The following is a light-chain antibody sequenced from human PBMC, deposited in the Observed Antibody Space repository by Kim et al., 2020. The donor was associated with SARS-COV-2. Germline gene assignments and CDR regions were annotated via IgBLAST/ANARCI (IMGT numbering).Light chain of an antibody. Sequence: DIQMTQSPSTLSASVGDRVTITCQASQVISSWLAWYQQKPGKAPKLLIYKASSLESGVPSRFSGSGSGTEFTLTISSLQPDDFVTYCCQQYNSYPMTFGQGTKVEIK. J-gene: IGKJ1*01. CDR3: QQYNSYPMT. CDR1: QVISSW. V-gene: IGKV1-5*03. CDR2: KAS.